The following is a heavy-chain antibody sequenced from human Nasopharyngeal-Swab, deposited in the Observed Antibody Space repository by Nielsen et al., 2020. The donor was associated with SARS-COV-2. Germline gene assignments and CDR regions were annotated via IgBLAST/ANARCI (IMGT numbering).Heavy chain of an antibody. CDR1: GFTFSSSA. CDR2: IRSKANSYAT. J-gene: IGHJ4*02. V-gene: IGHV3-73*01. D-gene: IGHD5-18*01. Sequence: GESLKISCAASGFTFSSSAMHWVRQASGKGLEWVGRIRSKANSYATAYAASVKGRFTISSDDSKNTAYLQMNSLKTEDTAVYYCTHGDTAMVTGASYWGQGTLVTVSS. CDR3: THGDTAMVTGASY.